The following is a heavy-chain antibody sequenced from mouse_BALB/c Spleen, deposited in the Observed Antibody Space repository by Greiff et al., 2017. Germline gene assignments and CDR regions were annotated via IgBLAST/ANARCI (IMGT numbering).Heavy chain of an antibody. D-gene: IGHD1-1*01. J-gene: IGHJ4*01. CDR2: ISSGSSTI. Sequence: VKLVESGGGLVQPGGSRKLSCAASGFTFSSFGMHWVRQAPEKGLEWVAYISSGSSTIYYADTVKGRFTISRDNPKNTLFLQMTSLRSEDTAMYYCAREDYYGSSDYAMDYWGQGTSVTVSS. CDR3: AREDYYGSSDYAMDY. CDR1: GFTFSSFG. V-gene: IGHV5-17*02.